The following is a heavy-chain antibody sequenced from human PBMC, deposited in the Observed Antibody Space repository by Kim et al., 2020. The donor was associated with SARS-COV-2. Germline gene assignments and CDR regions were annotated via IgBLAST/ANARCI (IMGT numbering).Heavy chain of an antibody. J-gene: IGHJ4*02. D-gene: IGHD5-18*01. Sequence: GGSLRLSCAASGFTFNIYAMNWVRQAPGKGLEWASAFTFSGGATYYADSVKGRFTISRDNSKNTLYLQMNSLRAEDTAIYYCAKDQGAYGYSGFDCWGPGTLVTVSS. CDR1: GFTFNIYA. CDR2: FTFSGGAT. V-gene: IGHV3-23*01. CDR3: AKDQGAYGYSGFDC.